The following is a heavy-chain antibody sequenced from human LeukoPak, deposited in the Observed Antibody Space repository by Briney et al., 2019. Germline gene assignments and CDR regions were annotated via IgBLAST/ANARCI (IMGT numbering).Heavy chain of an antibody. V-gene: IGHV4-4*07. D-gene: IGHD1-26*01. CDR2: IYTSGDT. Sequence: SETLFLTCTVSGGSISTYYWSWIRQSAGKGLEWIGRIYTSGDTNYNPSLKSRVTLSLDKSKNQFFLQLTSVTAADTAVYYCARARSGSYTYFDYWGQGTLVTVSS. J-gene: IGHJ4*02. CDR1: GGSISTYY. CDR3: ARARSGSYTYFDY.